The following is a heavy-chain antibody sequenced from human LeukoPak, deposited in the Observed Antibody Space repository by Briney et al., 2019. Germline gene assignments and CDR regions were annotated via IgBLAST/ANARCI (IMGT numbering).Heavy chain of an antibody. Sequence: SQTLSLTCVVSGDSVSSKNGAWNWIRQSPSRGLEWLGRTYYRSKWYNDYAESVEGRMTISQDTSKNQYSLHLNSVTPDDTAVYYCARDFGTTGWHTFDYWGQGPWSPSPQ. D-gene: IGHD6-19*01. V-gene: IGHV6-1*01. CDR3: ARDFGTTGWHTFDY. CDR1: GDSVSSKNGA. CDR2: TYYRSKWYN. J-gene: IGHJ4*02.